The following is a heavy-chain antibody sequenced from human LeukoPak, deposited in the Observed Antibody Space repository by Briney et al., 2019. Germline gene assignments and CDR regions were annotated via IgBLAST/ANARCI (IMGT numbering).Heavy chain of an antibody. CDR1: GFIFSNYA. Sequence: GGSLRLSCAASGFIFSNYAMNWVRQAPGKGLEWVSAISSSGGSTYYADSVKGRFTISRDNSKNTLYLQMNSLRAEDTAVYYCAKDAQGGYDSSGYPDYFDYWGQGTLVTVSS. CDR3: AKDAQGGYDSSGYPDYFDY. D-gene: IGHD3-22*01. J-gene: IGHJ4*02. V-gene: IGHV3-23*01. CDR2: ISSSGGST.